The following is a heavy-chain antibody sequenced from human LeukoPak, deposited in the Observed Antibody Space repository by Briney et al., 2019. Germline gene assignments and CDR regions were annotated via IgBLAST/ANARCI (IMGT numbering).Heavy chain of an antibody. V-gene: IGHV1-2*02. D-gene: IGHD6-6*01. CDR3: ARGLEYSSSSGLGRGY. CDR1: GYTFTGYY. J-gene: IGHJ4*02. CDR2: INPNSGGT. Sequence: GASVKVSCKASGYTFTGYYMHWVRQAPGQGLEWMGWINPNSGGTNYAQKFQGRVTMTRDTSISTAYMELSRLRSDDTAVYYCARGLEYSSSSGLGRGYWGQGTLVTVSS.